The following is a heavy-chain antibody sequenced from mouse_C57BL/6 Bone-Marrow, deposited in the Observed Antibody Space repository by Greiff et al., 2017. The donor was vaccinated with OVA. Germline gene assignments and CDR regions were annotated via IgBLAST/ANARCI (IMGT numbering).Heavy chain of an antibody. CDR3: ARWVFDY. V-gene: IGHV1-42*01. CDR2: INPSTGGT. CDR1: GYSFTGYY. Sequence: EVQLVESGPELVKPGASVKISCKASGYSFTGYYMNWVKQSPEKSLEWIGEINPSTGGTTYNQKFKAKATLTVDKSSSTAYMQLKSLTSEDSAVYYCARWVFDYWGQGTTLTVSS. J-gene: IGHJ2*01.